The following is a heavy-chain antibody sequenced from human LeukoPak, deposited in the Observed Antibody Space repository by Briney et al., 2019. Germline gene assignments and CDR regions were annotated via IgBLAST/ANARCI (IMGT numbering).Heavy chain of an antibody. Sequence: SETLSLTCTVPGASISSYYWNWIRQPPGKGLEWIGYMHYSGSTNYNPSLKSRVTISVDTSKNQFSLKLTSVTAADTAVYYCARRGYSSGFYYFDYWGQGTLVTVSS. D-gene: IGHD6-19*01. V-gene: IGHV4-59*08. J-gene: IGHJ4*02. CDR1: GASISSYY. CDR3: ARRGYSSGFYYFDY. CDR2: MHYSGST.